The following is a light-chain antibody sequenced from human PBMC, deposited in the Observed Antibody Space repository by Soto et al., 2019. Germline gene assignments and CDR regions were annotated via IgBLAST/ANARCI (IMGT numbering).Light chain of an antibody. CDR3: CSYAGSYTR. CDR1: SSDVGGYNY. V-gene: IGLV2-11*01. J-gene: IGLJ2*01. Sequence: QSALTQPRSVSGSPGQSVTISCTGTSSDVGGYNYVSWYQQHPGKAPKLMIYDVSKRPSGVPDRFSGSKSGNTASLTISGLQAGDEADYYCCSYAGSYTRFGGGTKLTVL. CDR2: DVS.